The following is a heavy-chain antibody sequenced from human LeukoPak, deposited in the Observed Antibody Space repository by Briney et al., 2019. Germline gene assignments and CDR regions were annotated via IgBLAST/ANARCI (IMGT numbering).Heavy chain of an antibody. Sequence: GASVKVSCKASGYTFTSYGISWVRQAPGQGLEWMGWISAYNGNTNYAQKLQGGATMTTDTSTSTAYMELRSLRSDDTAVYYCARGDCGGDCHQIDYWGQGTLVTVSS. CDR1: GYTFTSYG. CDR2: ISAYNGNT. J-gene: IGHJ4*02. V-gene: IGHV1-18*01. CDR3: ARGDCGGDCHQIDY. D-gene: IGHD2-21*02.